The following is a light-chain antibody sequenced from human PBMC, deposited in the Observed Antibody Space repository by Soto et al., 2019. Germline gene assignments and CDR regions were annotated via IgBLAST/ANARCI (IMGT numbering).Light chain of an antibody. CDR3: CSYAGRYSWV. V-gene: IGLV2-11*01. Sequence: QSALTQPRSVSGSPGQSVTISCTGTSSDVGAYNYVSWYQHHPGKAPKVMIYDVTERPSGVPDRFSGSKSDNKASLTISGLQAEDEAYYYCCSYAGRYSWVFGGGTKVTVL. CDR1: SSDVGAYNY. CDR2: DVT. J-gene: IGLJ3*02.